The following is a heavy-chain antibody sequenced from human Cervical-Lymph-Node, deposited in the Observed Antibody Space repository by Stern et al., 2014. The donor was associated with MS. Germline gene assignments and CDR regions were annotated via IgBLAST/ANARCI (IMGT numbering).Heavy chain of an antibody. CDR3: ATHRGRVTYYYGMDV. D-gene: IGHD2-21*02. J-gene: IGHJ6*02. Sequence: VQLVESGAEVKKPGASVKVSCKVSGYTLREISMHWVRQAPGKGLAWMGGFDPEHGETRYAQKFQGRVTMAEDRSTDTAYMELSSLRSEDTAVYYCATHRGRVTYYYGMDVWGQGTTVTVSS. CDR1: GYTLREIS. V-gene: IGHV1-24*01. CDR2: FDPEHGET.